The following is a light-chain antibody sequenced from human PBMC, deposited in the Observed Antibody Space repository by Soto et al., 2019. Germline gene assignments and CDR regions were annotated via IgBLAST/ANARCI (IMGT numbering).Light chain of an antibody. J-gene: IGKJ1*01. CDR1: QSVSSNS. V-gene: IGKV3-20*01. CDR2: GAS. Sequence: EIVLTQSPGTVSLSPGERATLSCRASQSVSSNSVAWFRQRSGQAPRLLIFGASSRATGIPDRFSGSGSGTDFTLTISGLEPEDFAVYFCQQYGRSPWTFGQGTKVDFK. CDR3: QQYGRSPWT.